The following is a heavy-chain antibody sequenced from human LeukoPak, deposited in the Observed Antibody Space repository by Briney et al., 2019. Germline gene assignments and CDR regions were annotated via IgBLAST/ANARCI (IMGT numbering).Heavy chain of an antibody. V-gene: IGHV3-49*03. CDR1: GFTIGDYA. J-gene: IGHJ5*02. D-gene: IGHD3-3*01. CDR2: IRSKANGGTT. CDR3: PRDYDFWSGYNWFDP. Sequence: GGSLRLSCTASGFTIGDYAMSWFRQAPGQGREWVGFIRSKANGGTTEYAASVKGRFTISRDDSKSIAYLQMNSLKHEGTAVCYCPRDYDFWSGYNWFDPWGQGTVVTVSS.